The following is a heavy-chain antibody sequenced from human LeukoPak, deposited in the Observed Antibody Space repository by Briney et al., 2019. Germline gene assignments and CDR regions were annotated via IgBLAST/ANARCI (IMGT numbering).Heavy chain of an antibody. Sequence: PGGSLRLSCAASGFTFSSYSMNWVRQAPGKGPEWVSSISSSSSYIYYADSVKGRFTISRDNAKNPLYLQMNSLRAEDTAVYYCTDTGPADAFDIWGQGTMVTVSS. CDR3: TDTGPADAFDI. V-gene: IGHV3-21*01. CDR1: GFTFSSYS. CDR2: ISSSSSYI. D-gene: IGHD1-14*01. J-gene: IGHJ3*02.